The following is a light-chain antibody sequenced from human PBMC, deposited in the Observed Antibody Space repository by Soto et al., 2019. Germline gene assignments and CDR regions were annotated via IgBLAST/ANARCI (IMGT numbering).Light chain of an antibody. Sequence: QSALTQPASVSGSPGQSITLSFTGTSSDIGNYNYVSWYQQHPGKVPRLVIYDVTDRPSGVSNRFSGSKSGNTAFLTISGLQAEDEADYYCSSYTTTSPVVFGGGTKLTVL. J-gene: IGLJ2*01. CDR2: DVT. CDR1: SSDIGNYNY. CDR3: SSYTTTSPVV. V-gene: IGLV2-14*03.